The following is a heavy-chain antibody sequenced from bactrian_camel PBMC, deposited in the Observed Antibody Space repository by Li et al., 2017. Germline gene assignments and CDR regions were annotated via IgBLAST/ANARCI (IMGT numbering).Heavy chain of an antibody. D-gene: IGHD1*01. CDR2: IGKDGVIS. CDR1: GYTYSSYC. Sequence: VQLVESGGGSGQTGGSLTLSCAASGYTYSSYCMAWFHQSPGKEREGIAAIGKDGVISYADSVKGRFTISKDSAKNTLFLQMNSLKVEDTAVYSCAAWSGFYSFGYWGQGTQVTVS. CDR3: AAWSGFYSFGY. J-gene: IGHJ6*01. V-gene: IGHV3S31*01.